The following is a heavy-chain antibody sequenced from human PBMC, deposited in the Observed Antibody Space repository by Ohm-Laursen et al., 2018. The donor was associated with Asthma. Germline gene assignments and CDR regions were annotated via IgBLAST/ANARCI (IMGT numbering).Heavy chain of an antibody. J-gene: IGHJ4*02. V-gene: IGHV1-8*01. CDR1: GYTFTSYD. CDR3: ARLGYGGNSGFDY. D-gene: IGHD4-23*01. Sequence: VASVKVSCNASGYTFTSYDINWVRQASGQGLEWMGWMNPNSGSTDSAQKFQGRVTMTRNTSTSTAYMELSGLRSEDSAVYYCARLGYGGNSGFDYWGQGTPVTVSS. CDR2: MNPNSGST.